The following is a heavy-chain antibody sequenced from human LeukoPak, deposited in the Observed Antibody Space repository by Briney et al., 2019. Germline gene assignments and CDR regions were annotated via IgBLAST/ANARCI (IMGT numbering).Heavy chain of an antibody. J-gene: IGHJ3*02. CDR3: ARIILLWFGESPDAFDI. CDR1: GFTFSNYA. D-gene: IGHD3-10*01. CDR2: ISSSGSTI. Sequence: GGSLRLSCAASGFTFSNYAMNWIRQAPGKGLEWVSYISSSGSTIYYADSVKGRFTISRDNAKNSLYLQMNSLRAEDTAVYYCARIILLWFGESPDAFDIWGQGTMVTVSS. V-gene: IGHV3-11*04.